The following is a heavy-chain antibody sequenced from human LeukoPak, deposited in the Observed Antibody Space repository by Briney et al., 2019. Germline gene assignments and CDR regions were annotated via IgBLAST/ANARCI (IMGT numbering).Heavy chain of an antibody. Sequence: QTGGSLRLSCAASGFTFSDYGLTWVRQAPGKGLEWVANIKRDGIEKHYVDSAKGRFTISRDNAKNSLYLQMDSLRVEDTAVYFCARGVYSLGSYWGQGTLVTVSS. CDR1: GFTFSDYG. V-gene: IGHV3-7*01. CDR3: ARGVYSLGSY. J-gene: IGHJ4*02. D-gene: IGHD4-11*01. CDR2: IKRDGIEK.